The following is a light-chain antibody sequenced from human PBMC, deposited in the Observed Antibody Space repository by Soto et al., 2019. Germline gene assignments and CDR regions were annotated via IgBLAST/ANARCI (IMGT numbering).Light chain of an antibody. Sequence: DIQMTQSPSSLSASVGDRVTITCRASQGISNYLAWYQQRPGKVPKLLIYAASILQSGVPSRFSGSGSGTHFTLTISVLQPEDVATYYCQKYNSAPRTFGQGTKVEIK. CDR2: AAS. CDR3: QKYNSAPRT. J-gene: IGKJ1*01. V-gene: IGKV1-27*01. CDR1: QGISNY.